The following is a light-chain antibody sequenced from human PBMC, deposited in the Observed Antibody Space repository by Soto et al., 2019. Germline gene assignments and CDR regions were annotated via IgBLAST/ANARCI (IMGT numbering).Light chain of an antibody. CDR1: QTLINSF. Sequence: EIVLTQSPGTLSLSPGERATLSCRSSQTLINSFIAWYQQKPGQAPRLLIYGTSSRATGIPDRFSGSGSGTEFTLTISSLQSEDFAVYYCQQYNNWPRTFGQGTKVDIK. CDR2: GTS. J-gene: IGKJ1*01. CDR3: QQYNNWPRT. V-gene: IGKV3-20*01.